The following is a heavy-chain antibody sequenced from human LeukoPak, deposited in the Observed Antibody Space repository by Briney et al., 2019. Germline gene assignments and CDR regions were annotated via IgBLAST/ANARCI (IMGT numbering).Heavy chain of an antibody. CDR1: GGSRNNYH. J-gene: IGHJ4*02. D-gene: IGHD6-19*01. CDR2: FYHSGST. V-gene: IGHV4-59*03. CDR3: ASTQQWLAFDY. Sequence: SETLSLTCAVSGGSRNNYHWSWIRQPPGKGLEWIGCFYHSGSTTYDPSLKSRVTISVDASKSVFSLKLDSVTAADTAMYFCASTQQWLAFDYWGQGILVTVSS.